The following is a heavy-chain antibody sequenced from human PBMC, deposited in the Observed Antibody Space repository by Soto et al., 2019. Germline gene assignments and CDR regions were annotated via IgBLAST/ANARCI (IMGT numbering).Heavy chain of an antibody. J-gene: IGHJ6*02. Sequence: QVQLQQWGAGLLKPSETLSLTCAVYGGSFSGYYWSWIRQPPGKGLEWIGEINHSGSTNYNPSLKSRVTISVDTSKNQFSLNLSSVTAADTAVYYCARVRGYSSSWYVTYGMDVWGQGTTVTVSS. CDR1: GGSFSGYY. CDR3: ARVRGYSSSWYVTYGMDV. D-gene: IGHD6-13*01. CDR2: INHSGST. V-gene: IGHV4-34*01.